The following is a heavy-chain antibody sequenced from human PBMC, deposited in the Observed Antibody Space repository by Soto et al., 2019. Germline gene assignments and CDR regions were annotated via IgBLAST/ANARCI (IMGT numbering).Heavy chain of an antibody. CDR1: GDSSIDYF. CDR3: ARDLGDYGDYVGVFDY. J-gene: IGHJ4*02. CDR2: VYYTGST. D-gene: IGHD4-17*01. Sequence: PSETLSLTCTVSGDSSIDYFWSWIRQPPGKGLEWIGYVYYTGSTNYSPSLKSRVTISVDTSKNQFSLKLSSVTAADTAVYYCARDLGDYGDYVGVFDYWGQGTLVTVSS. V-gene: IGHV4-59*01.